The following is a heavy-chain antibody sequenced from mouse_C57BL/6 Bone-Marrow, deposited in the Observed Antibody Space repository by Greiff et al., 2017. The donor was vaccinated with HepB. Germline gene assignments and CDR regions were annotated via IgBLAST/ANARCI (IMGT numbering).Heavy chain of an antibody. CDR2: ISDGGSYT. CDR3: ARGVNTTVVFHY. V-gene: IGHV5-4*01. Sequence: DVHLVESGGGLVKPGGSLKLSCAASGFTFSSYAMSWVRQTPEKRLEWVATISDGGSYTYYPDNVKGRFTISRDNAKNNLYLQMSHLKSEDTAMYYCARGVNTTVVFHYWGKGPTLTVSS. J-gene: IGHJ2*01. D-gene: IGHD1-1*01. CDR1: GFTFSSYA.